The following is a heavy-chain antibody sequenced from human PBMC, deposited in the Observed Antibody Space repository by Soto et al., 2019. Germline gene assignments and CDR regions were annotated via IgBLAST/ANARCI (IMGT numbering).Heavy chain of an antibody. CDR1: GFTFNAYA. V-gene: IGHV3-23*01. CDR2: IGGSGGNR. Sequence: EVQLLESGGGLVQPGGSLRLSCAASGFTFNAYAMTWVRQAPGKGLEWVSAIGGSGGNRYYADSVRGRFTISRDNSKETVDLQMNSLRVDDTAVYYCARVASDYINSVDNWGQGILVTVSS. D-gene: IGHD4-4*01. CDR3: ARVASDYINSVDN. J-gene: IGHJ4*02.